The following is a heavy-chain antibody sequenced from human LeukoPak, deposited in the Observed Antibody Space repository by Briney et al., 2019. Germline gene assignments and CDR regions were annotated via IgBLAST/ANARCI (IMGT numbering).Heavy chain of an antibody. CDR3: ARDMGSSSLDY. D-gene: IGHD6-13*01. J-gene: IGHJ4*02. CDR1: GFTFSSYG. Sequence: GRSLRLSCAASGFTFSSYGMHWVRQAPGKGLEWVSFISTGSSYIYNADSVQGRFTISRDNAKNSLYLQMSSLRAEDTAVYYCARDMGSSSLDYWGQGTLVTVSS. V-gene: IGHV3-21*01. CDR2: ISTGSSYI.